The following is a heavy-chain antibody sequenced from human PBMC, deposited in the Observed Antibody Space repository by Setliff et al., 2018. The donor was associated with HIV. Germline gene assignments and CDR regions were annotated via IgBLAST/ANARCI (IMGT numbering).Heavy chain of an antibody. Sequence: PGESLKISCKGSGYSFTNNWIGWVRQMPGKGLEWMGIIYPGDSDTRYSPSLQGQVTMSTNKSISTAYLQWNSLKASDTAMYYCARHVGDTFDIWGQGTMVTVSS. J-gene: IGHJ3*02. D-gene: IGHD3-16*01. V-gene: IGHV5-51*01. CDR3: ARHVGDTFDI. CDR2: IYPGDSDT. CDR1: GYSFTNNW.